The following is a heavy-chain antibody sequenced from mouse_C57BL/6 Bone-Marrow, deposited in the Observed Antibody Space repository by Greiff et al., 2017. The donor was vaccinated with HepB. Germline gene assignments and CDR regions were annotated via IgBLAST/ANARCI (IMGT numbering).Heavy chain of an antibody. D-gene: IGHD1-1*01. CDR3: AIKITTVPSFAY. CDR2: IYPGSGST. J-gene: IGHJ3*01. V-gene: IGHV1-55*01. Sequence: QVQLQQPGAELVKPGASVKMSCKASGYTFTSYWITWVKQRPGQGLEWIGDIYPGSGSTNYNEKFKSKATLTVDTSSSTAYMQLSSLTSEDSAVYYCAIKITTVPSFAYWGQGTLVTVSA. CDR1: GYTFTSYW.